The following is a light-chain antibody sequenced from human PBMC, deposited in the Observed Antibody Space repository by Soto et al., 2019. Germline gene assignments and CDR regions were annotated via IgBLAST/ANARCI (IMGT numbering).Light chain of an antibody. CDR3: MQGSHWPYT. CDR2: KVS. V-gene: IGKV2-30*01. J-gene: IGKJ2*01. Sequence: DVVVTQSPLSLPVTLGQPASISCRSSQSLLYSDGNTYFHWFHQRPGQSPRRLIYKVSNRDSGVPDSFSGSGSGTDFTLKISRVEAEDVGVYYCMQGSHWPYTFGQGTKLEIK. CDR1: QSLLYSDGNTY.